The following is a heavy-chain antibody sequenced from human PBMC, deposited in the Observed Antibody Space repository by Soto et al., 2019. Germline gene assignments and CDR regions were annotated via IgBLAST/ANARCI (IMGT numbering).Heavy chain of an antibody. CDR2: VIPIFGTA. CDR1: GGTLSSYA. D-gene: IGHD2-2*01. Sequence: ASVKVSCKASGGTLSSYAISWVRQAPGQGLEWMGGVIPIFGTANYAQKVQGRVTITPDDSTSTAYMELSSLRSEDTAVYYCARKSSSSSWFDPWGQGTLVTVSS. V-gene: IGHV1-69*13. CDR3: ARKSSSSSWFDP. J-gene: IGHJ5*02.